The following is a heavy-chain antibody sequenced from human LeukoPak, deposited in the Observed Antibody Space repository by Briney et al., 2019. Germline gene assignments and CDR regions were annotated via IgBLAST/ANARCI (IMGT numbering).Heavy chain of an antibody. D-gene: IGHD1-26*01. CDR2: INWRGDST. V-gene: IGHV3-20*04. Sequence: GGSLRLACMASGFTFDDHGMTWLRQAPGKGLEWVSGINWRGDSTGYADSVKGRFTISRDNAKNSLYLQMNSLRAEDTAFYYCARGFSSEWELSVLEYWGLGTLVTVSS. J-gene: IGHJ4*02. CDR3: ARGFSSEWELSVLEY. CDR1: GFTFDDHG.